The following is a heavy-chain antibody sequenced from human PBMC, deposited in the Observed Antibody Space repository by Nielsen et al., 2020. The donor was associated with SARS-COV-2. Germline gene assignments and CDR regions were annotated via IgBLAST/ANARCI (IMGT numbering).Heavy chain of an antibody. Sequence: GESLKISCAASGFTFSSYSMNWVRQAPGKGLEWVSAISGSGGSTYYADSVKGRFTISRDNSKNTLYLQMNSLRAEDTTVYYCANLKGSIDYWGQGTLVTVSS. CDR2: ISGSGGST. CDR1: GFTFSSYS. J-gene: IGHJ4*02. CDR3: ANLKGSIDY. V-gene: IGHV3-23*01.